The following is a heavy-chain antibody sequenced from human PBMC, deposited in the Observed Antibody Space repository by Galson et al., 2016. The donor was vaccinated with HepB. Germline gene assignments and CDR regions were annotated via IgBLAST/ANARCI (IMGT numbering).Heavy chain of an antibody. CDR2: IWYDGSNK. D-gene: IGHD3-9*01. CDR1: GFTFRSYG. J-gene: IGHJ4*02. V-gene: IGHV3-33*01. CDR3: AAYDTGHFDY. Sequence: SLRLSCAASGFTFRSYGMHWVRQAPGKGLEWVAVIWYDGSNKYYGDSVKGRFTISRDNSKNTLYLQMNRLGPEDTAVYYCAAYDTGHFDYWGQGTVVTVSS.